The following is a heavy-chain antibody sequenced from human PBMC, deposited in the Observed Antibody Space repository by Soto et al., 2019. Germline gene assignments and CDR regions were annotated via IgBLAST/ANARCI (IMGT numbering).Heavy chain of an antibody. Sequence: WGSLRLSCAASGFTFSSYAVHWVRQAPGKGLEWVAVISYDGSNKYYADSVKGRFTIYRDNSGNTLFLEMYSLRAEDTAVYYCARYIPGVRYYGMDVWGQGTTVTVSS. V-gene: IGHV3-30-3*01. CDR2: ISYDGSNK. CDR3: ARYIPGVRYYGMDV. D-gene: IGHD2-2*01. J-gene: IGHJ6*02. CDR1: GFTFSSYA.